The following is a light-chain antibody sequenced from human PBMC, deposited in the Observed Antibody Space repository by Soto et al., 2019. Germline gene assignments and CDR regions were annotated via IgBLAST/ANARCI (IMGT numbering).Light chain of an antibody. CDR3: QGLSDYPIT. J-gene: IGKJ5*01. CDR2: AAS. V-gene: IGKV1-9*01. Sequence: DIQLTQSPSFLSASVGDRVTITCRASQGISSYLAWYQQKPGKAPKFLIYAASTLQSGVPSRFSGSGSGTEFTLTISSLQPEDFATYYCQGLSDYPITFGQGTRLEIK. CDR1: QGISSY.